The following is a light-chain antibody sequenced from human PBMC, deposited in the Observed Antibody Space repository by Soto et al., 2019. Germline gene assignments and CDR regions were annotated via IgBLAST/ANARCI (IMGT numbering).Light chain of an antibody. CDR2: DDN. V-gene: IGLV6-57*04. J-gene: IGLJ3*02. CDR3: QSYDVSSWV. Sequence: NFMLTQPHSVSESPGKTVTISCTRTSGSIASNSVQWFQQRPGSAPTIVIFDDNERPYGVPERFSGSVDASANSASLTISGLKTEDEADYFCQSYDVSSWVFGGGTKLTVL. CDR1: SGSIASNS.